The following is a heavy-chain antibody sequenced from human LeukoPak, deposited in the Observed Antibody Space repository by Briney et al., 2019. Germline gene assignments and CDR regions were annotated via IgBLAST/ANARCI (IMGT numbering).Heavy chain of an antibody. J-gene: IGHJ1*01. V-gene: IGHV3-30*02. CDR2: IRYDGSNK. Sequence: GGSLRLSCAASGFTFSSYGMHWVRQAPCKGLEWVAFIRYDGSNKYYADSVKGRFTISRDNSKNTLYLQMNSLRAEDTAVYYCAKDRYCSSTSCYLHFQHWGQGTLVTVSS. D-gene: IGHD2-2*01. CDR3: AKDRYCSSTSCYLHFQH. CDR1: GFTFSSYG.